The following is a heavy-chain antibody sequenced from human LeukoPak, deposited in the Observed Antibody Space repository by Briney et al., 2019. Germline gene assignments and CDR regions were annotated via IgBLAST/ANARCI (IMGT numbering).Heavy chain of an antibody. Sequence: GESLRLSCAASGFTFSTYWMSWVRQAPGKGLEWVANIKQDGSEKDYVDSVKGRFTISRDNAKNSLYLQMNSLRAEDTAVYYCARGLLAAACIDYWGQGALVTVSS. V-gene: IGHV3-7*04. CDR2: IKQDGSEK. CDR1: GFTFSTYW. D-gene: IGHD6-13*01. CDR3: ARGLLAAACIDY. J-gene: IGHJ4*02.